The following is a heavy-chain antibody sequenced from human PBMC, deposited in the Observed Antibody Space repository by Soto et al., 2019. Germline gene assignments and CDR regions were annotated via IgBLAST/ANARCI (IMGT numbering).Heavy chain of an antibody. CDR3: ARDQYSGYDFDY. D-gene: IGHD5-12*01. J-gene: IGHJ4*02. Sequence: GGSLRLSCAASGFTFSSYSMNWVRQAPGKGLEWVSSISSSSSYIYYADSVKGRFTISRDNAKNSLYLQMNSLRAEDTAVYYCARDQYSGYDFDYWGQGTLVTVSS. CDR1: GFTFSSYS. CDR2: ISSSSSYI. V-gene: IGHV3-21*01.